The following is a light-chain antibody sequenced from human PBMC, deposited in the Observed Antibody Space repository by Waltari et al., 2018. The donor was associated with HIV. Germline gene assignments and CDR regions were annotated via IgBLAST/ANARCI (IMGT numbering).Light chain of an antibody. CDR1: SSNIGSDA. Sequence: QSVLTQPPSASGTPGQRVTISCSGSSSNIGSDAVNWYQQFPGTAPHVLIYSNDQRPSGVPDRCSGSKAGTSASLAINGLQSEDEADYYCVVWDARLNGLVFGGGTKLTVL. V-gene: IGLV1-44*01. CDR2: SND. CDR3: VVWDARLNGLV. J-gene: IGLJ2*01.